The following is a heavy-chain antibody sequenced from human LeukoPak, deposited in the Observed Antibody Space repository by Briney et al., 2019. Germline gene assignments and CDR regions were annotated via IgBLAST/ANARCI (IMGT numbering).Heavy chain of an antibody. Sequence: GGSLRLSCAASRFSFSSYWMHWVRQAPGKGLVWVSRINSDGSSTSYADSVKGRFTISRDNAKNTLYLQMNSLRAEDTAVYYCARRAGAYSHPYDYWGQGTLVTVSS. CDR2: INSDGSST. D-gene: IGHD4/OR15-4a*01. J-gene: IGHJ4*02. CDR1: RFSFSSYW. CDR3: ARRAGAYSHPYDY. V-gene: IGHV3-74*01.